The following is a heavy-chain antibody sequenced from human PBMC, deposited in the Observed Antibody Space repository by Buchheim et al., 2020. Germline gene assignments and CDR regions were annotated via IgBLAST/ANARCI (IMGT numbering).Heavy chain of an antibody. D-gene: IGHD2-2*01. CDR1: GGTFSSYA. CDR3: ARGGKDIVVVPAAVYYYYYGMDV. V-gene: IGHV1-69*06. Sequence: QVQLVQSGAEVKKPGSSVKVSCKASGGTFSSYAISWVRQAPGQGLEWMGGIIPILGTANYAQKFQGRVTITADKSTSTAYMELSSLRSEDTAVYYCARGGKDIVVVPAAVYYYYYGMDVWGQGTT. J-gene: IGHJ6*02. CDR2: IIPILGTA.